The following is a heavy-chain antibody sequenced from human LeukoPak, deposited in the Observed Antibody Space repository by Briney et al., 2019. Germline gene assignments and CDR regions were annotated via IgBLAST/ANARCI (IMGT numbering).Heavy chain of an antibody. CDR2: IYPGDSDT. CDR1: GYSFTSYW. CDR3: ARRRDCGGDCYSDNWFDP. J-gene: IGHJ5*02. Sequence: GASLQISCKGSGYSFTSYWIGWVRQMPGKGLEWMGIIYPGDSDTRYSPSFQGRVTISADKSISTAYLQWSSLKASDTAMYYCARRRDCGGDCYSDNWFDPWGQGTLVTVSS. V-gene: IGHV5-51*01. D-gene: IGHD2-21*02.